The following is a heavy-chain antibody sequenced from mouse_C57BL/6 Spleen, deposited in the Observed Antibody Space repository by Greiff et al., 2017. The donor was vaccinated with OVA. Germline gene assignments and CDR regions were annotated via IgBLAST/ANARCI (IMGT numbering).Heavy chain of an antibody. CDR3: ARGDYGNPWFAY. V-gene: IGHV1-4*01. CDR1: GYTFTSYT. Sequence: QVQLQHSGAELARPGASVKMSCKASGYTFTSYTMHWVKQRPGQGLEWIGYINPSSGYTKYNQKFKDKATLTADKSSSTAYMQLSSLTSEDSAVYYCARGDYGNPWFAYWGQGTLVTVSA. CDR2: INPSSGYT. J-gene: IGHJ3*01. D-gene: IGHD2-1*01.